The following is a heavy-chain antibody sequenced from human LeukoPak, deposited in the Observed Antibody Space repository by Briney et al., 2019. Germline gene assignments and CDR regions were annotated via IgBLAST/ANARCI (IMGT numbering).Heavy chain of an antibody. CDR1: GGTFSSYA. J-gene: IGHJ6*03. V-gene: IGHV1-69*13. CDR2: IIPIFGTA. CDR3: ARVYPTTTVTTESVYYYMDV. D-gene: IGHD4-17*01. Sequence: EASVKVSCKASGGTFSSYAISWVRQAPGQGLEWMGGIIPIFGTANYAQKFQGRVTITADESTSTAYMELSSLRSEDTAVYYCARVYPTTTVTTESVYYYMDVWGKGTTVTISS.